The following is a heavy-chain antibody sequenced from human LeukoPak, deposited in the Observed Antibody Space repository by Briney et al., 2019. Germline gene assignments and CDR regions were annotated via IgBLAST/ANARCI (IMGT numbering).Heavy chain of an antibody. J-gene: IGHJ4*02. CDR1: GFTFSSYG. CDR2: ISYDGSNK. CDR3: ARGSGWLFYFDY. D-gene: IGHD6-19*01. V-gene: IGHV3-30*03. Sequence: PGRSLRLSCAASGFTFSSYGMHWVRQAPGKGLEWVAVISYDGSNKYYADSVKGRFTISRDNSKNTLYLQMNSLRAEDTAVYYCARGSGWLFYFDYWGQGTLVTVSS.